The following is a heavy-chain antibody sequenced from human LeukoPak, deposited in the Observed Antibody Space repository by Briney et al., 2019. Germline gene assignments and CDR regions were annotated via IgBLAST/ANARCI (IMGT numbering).Heavy chain of an antibody. Sequence: PGGSLRLSCAASGFAFRTYGMHWVRQAPGKGLDWAAVIWYDGSNEFYADSVKGRFTISRDNSNNTLYLQMNSLRAEDTAVYSCARDGGYYYYGMDVWGQGTTVTVSS. D-gene: IGHD3-16*01. V-gene: IGHV3-33*01. J-gene: IGHJ6*02. CDR1: GFAFRTYG. CDR3: ARDGGYYYYGMDV. CDR2: IWYDGSNE.